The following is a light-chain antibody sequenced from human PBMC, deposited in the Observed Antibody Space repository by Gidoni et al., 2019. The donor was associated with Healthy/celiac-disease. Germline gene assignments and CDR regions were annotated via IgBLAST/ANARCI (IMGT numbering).Light chain of an antibody. Sequence: EIVMTQSPATLSVSPGERATLSCRASQSVRSNLAWYQQKPGQAPRLLIYGASNRATGIPARFSGSGSGTEFTLTISILQSEDFAVYYCQQYNNWPPLTFGGGTKVEIK. CDR1: QSVRSN. CDR3: QQYNNWPPLT. CDR2: GAS. J-gene: IGKJ4*01. V-gene: IGKV3D-15*03.